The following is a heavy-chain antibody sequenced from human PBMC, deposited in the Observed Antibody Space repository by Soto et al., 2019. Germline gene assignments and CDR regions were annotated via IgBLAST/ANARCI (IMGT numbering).Heavy chain of an antibody. CDR2: ISSSSSYI. CDR1: GFTFSSYS. D-gene: IGHD3-3*01. V-gene: IGHV3-21*01. J-gene: IGHJ3*02. CDR3: ARDPYYDFWSGYHSDAFDI. Sequence: PGGSLRLSCAASGFTFSSYSMNWVRQAPGKGLEWVSSISSSSSYIYYADSVKGRFTISRDNAKNSLYLQMNSLRVEDTAVYYCARDPYYDFWSGYHSDAFDIWGQGTMVTVSS.